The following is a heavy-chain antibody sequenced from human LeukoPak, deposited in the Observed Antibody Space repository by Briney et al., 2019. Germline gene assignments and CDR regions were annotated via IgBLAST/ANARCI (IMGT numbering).Heavy chain of an antibody. CDR1: GGSISSYY. Sequence: KPSETLSLTCTVSGGSISSYYWSWIRQPPGKGLEWIGYIYYSGSTNYNPSLKSRVTTSVDTSKNQFSLKLSSVTAADTAVYYCASKYCGGDCYAWYYGMDVWGQGTTVTVSS. CDR2: IYYSGST. J-gene: IGHJ6*02. CDR3: ASKYCGGDCYAWYYGMDV. D-gene: IGHD2-21*02. V-gene: IGHV4-59*01.